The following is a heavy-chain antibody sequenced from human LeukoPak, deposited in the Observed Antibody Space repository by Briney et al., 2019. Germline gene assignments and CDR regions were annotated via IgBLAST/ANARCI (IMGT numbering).Heavy chain of an antibody. Sequence: GGSLRLSCVDSGFSFTTYAMSCVRQVPGEGLEWVSGISDSGGNTYYADSVKGRFTIFRDTSKNTLYLQMNSLRAEDTAIYYCASRQGLGWHYVNWGQGALVTVSS. CDR1: GFSFTTYA. CDR3: ASRQGLGWHYVN. CDR2: ISDSGGNT. D-gene: IGHD3-10*02. V-gene: IGHV3-23*01. J-gene: IGHJ4*02.